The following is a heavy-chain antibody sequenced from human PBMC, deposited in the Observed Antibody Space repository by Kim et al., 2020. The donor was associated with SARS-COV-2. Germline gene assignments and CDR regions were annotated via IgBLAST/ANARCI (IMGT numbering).Heavy chain of an antibody. CDR3: ARYSSSSDWFDP. J-gene: IGHJ5*02. D-gene: IGHD6-6*01. V-gene: IGHV4-39*07. Sequence: DTPSLRSRVTISVAPSKNQFSRKLSSVTAADTAVYYCARYSSSSDWFDPWGQGTLVTVSS.